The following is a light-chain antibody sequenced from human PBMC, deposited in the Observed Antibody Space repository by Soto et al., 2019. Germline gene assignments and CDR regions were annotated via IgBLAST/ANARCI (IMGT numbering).Light chain of an antibody. CDR2: DAS. Sequence: IVMTQSRAPLTLSLGERATLSCMASQIVRSSLAWYQQKPGQAPRLLIYDASTRAPGIPARFSGSGSGTELTLTISSLQSDDFAVYHCQQYNNWPPTFGQGTRLEI. V-gene: IGKV3-15*01. J-gene: IGKJ5*01. CDR3: QQYNNWPPT. CDR1: QIVRSS.